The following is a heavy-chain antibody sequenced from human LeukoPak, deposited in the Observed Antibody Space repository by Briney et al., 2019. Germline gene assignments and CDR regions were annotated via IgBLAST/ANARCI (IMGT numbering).Heavy chain of an antibody. Sequence: GASVKVSCKASGYTFTGYCMHWVRQAPGQGLEWMGWINPNSGGTNYAQKFQGRVTMTRDTSISTAYMELSRLRSNDTAVYYCARDLVVPAAIDYWGQGTLVTVSS. V-gene: IGHV1-2*02. CDR2: INPNSGGT. J-gene: IGHJ4*02. D-gene: IGHD2-2*01. CDR3: ARDLVVPAAIDY. CDR1: GYTFTGYC.